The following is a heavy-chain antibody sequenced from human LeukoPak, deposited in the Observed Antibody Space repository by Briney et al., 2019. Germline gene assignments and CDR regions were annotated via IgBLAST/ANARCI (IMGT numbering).Heavy chain of an antibody. V-gene: IGHV3-23*01. CDR1: EFTFNHYA. J-gene: IGHJ4*02. D-gene: IGHD3-10*01. CDR3: AKLSLSGRSQSADY. Sequence: GGSLRLSCAASEFTFNHYAMSWVRQAPGMGLEWVSVVSTNGDVTFYADSVKGRFTISRDNSKNTLFLQMNSLRAEDTAVYYCAKLSLSGRSQSADYWGQGTLVTVSS. CDR2: VSTNGDVT.